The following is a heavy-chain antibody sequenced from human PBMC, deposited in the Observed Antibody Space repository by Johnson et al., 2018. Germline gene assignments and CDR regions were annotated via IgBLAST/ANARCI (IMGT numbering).Heavy chain of an antibody. CDR2: SYYSWST. J-gene: IGHJ3*02. CDR1: GGSISSSSYY. CDR3: AIPGGYYYVGAFDI. D-gene: IGHD3-10*02. Sequence: QVQLQESGPGLVKPSETLSLPCTVSGGSISSSSYYWGWIRQPPGKGLEWIGSSYYSWSTYYNPSLKSRVTISVDTSKNQFSRKLGSVTAADTGVYYCAIPGGYYYVGAFDIWGQGTMVTVSS. V-gene: IGHV4-39*01.